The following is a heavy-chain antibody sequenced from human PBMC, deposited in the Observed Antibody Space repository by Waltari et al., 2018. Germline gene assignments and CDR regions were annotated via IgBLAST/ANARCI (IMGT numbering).Heavy chain of an antibody. V-gene: IGHV4-39*07. CDR2: IYYSGST. CDR3: ARVIVLVVYANGVAFDI. CDR1: GGSISSSSYY. Sequence: QLQLQESGPGLVKPSETLSLTCTVSGGSISSSSYYWGWIRQPPGKGLEWIGSIYYSGSTYYNPSLKSRVNRSVDTSKNQFSLKLSSVTAADTAVYYCARVIVLVVYANGVAFDIWGQGTMVTVSS. J-gene: IGHJ3*02. D-gene: IGHD2-8*02.